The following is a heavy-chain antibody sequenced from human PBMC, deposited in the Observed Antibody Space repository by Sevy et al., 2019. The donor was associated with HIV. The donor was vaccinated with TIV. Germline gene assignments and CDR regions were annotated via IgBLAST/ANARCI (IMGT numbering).Heavy chain of an antibody. D-gene: IGHD2-21*02. V-gene: IGHV4-61*08. CDR1: GGSVRSGAYY. J-gene: IGHJ6*02. CDR3: ARVVVTSGNEYYYGMDV. CDR2: IYYSGNT. Sequence: SETLSITCTVSGGSVRSGAYYWSWVRQPPGKGLESIGYIYYSGNTNYNPSLKSRATLSVDTSKNQFSLKLNSMTAADTAVYYCARVVVTSGNEYYYGMDVWGQGTTVTVSS.